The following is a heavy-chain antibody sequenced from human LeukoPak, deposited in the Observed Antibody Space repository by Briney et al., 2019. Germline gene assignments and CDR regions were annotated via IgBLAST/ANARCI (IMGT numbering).Heavy chain of an antibody. CDR2: IYYSGST. D-gene: IGHD2-21*02. Sequence: PSETLSLTCTVSGGSISSYYWSWIRQPPGKGLEWIGYIYYSGSTNYNPSLKCRVTISVDTSKNQFSLKLSSVTAADTAVYYCATLTYCGGDCYYFDYWGQGTLVTVSS. CDR1: GGSISSYY. J-gene: IGHJ4*02. CDR3: ATLTYCGGDCYYFDY. V-gene: IGHV4-59*01.